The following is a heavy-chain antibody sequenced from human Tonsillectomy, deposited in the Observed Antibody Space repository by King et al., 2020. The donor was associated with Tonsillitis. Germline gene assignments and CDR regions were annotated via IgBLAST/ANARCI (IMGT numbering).Heavy chain of an antibody. CDR3: ARAPFSYNCFDP. V-gene: IGHV3-21*01. CDR2: VSDNSRYI. Sequence: VQLVESGGGLVKPGGSLRLTCVGSGFKFSDSSMNWVRQAPGKGLEWIASVSDNSRYIHYADSVKGRFIISRDNSKNSLFLQMKSLRGDDTAVYYCARAPFSYNCFDPWGQGILVSVSS. J-gene: IGHJ5*02. CDR1: GFKFSDSS.